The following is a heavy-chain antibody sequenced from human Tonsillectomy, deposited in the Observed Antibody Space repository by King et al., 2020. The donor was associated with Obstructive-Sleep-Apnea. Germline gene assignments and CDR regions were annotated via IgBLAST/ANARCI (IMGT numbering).Heavy chain of an antibody. CDR3: VHSDRILFDY. J-gene: IGHJ4*02. CDR2: IYWDDDK. D-gene: IGHD2-15*01. CDR1: GFSLSTSAVG. Sequence: TLKESGPPLVKPTQTLTLTCTFSGFSLSTSAVGVGWIRQPPGKALEWLALIYWDDDKRYSPSLKSRLTITKYTSKNQVVLTMINLDPVDTATYYCVHSDRILFDYWGQGTLVTVSS. V-gene: IGHV2-5*02.